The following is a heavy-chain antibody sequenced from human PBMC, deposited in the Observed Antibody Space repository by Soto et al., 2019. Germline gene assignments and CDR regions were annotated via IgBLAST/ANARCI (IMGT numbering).Heavy chain of an antibody. J-gene: IGHJ6*02. CDR1: GYTFTSYD. D-gene: IGHD1-26*01. CDR3: ASSTVQWESYYYGMDV. CDR2: MNPNSGNT. Sequence: ASVKVSCKASGYTFTSYDINWVRQATGQGLEWMGWMNPNSGNTGYAQKFQGRVTMTRNTSISTAYMELSSLRSEDTAMYYCASSTVQWESYYYGMDVWGQGTTVTVYS. V-gene: IGHV1-8*01.